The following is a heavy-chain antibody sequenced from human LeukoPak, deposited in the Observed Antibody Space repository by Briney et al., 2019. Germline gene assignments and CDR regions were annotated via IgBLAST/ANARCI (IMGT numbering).Heavy chain of an antibody. D-gene: IGHD3-10*01. V-gene: IGHV3-7*03. J-gene: IGHJ4*02. CDR1: GFTFSSHW. CDR2: IREDGSEK. CDR3: ARDRAAGRGTYYYGSGSYYNEGNFDY. Sequence: GGSLRLSCAASGFTFSSHWMSWVRQVAGKGLEWVANIREDGSEKYYVDSVKGRFTISRDNAKNSLFLQMNSLRAEDTAVYYCARDRAAGRGTYYYGSGSYYNEGNFDYWGQGTLVTVSS.